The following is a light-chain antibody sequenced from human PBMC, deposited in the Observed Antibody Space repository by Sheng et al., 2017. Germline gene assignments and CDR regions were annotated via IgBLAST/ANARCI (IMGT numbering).Light chain of an antibody. CDR2: CT. V-gene: IGKV1-27*01. CDR3: TKYNTAPWT. J-gene: IGKJ1*01. CDR1: QGIGNF. Sequence: DVQMTQSPSSLSASVGDRVTITCRASQGIGNFLPGISRNQGKFLNPNLYCTTLQSGVPSRFSGSGSGTDFTLTISSLQPEDVATYYCTKYNTAPWTFGQGPRW.